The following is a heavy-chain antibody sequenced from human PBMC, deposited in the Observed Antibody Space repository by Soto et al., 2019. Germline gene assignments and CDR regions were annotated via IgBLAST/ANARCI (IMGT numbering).Heavy chain of an antibody. V-gene: IGHV4-34*01. D-gene: IGHD6-13*01. CDR1: GGSFSGYY. CDR3: VRENSSTWKNYYYYYGMDV. J-gene: IGHJ6*02. Sequence: PSETLSLTCAVYGGSFSGYYWTWIRQPPGTGLEWIGEINHSGSTNYNPSLKSRVTISVDTSKNQFSLKLSSVTAADTAVYYCVRENSSTWKNYYYYYGMDVWGQGTTVTVSS. CDR2: INHSGST.